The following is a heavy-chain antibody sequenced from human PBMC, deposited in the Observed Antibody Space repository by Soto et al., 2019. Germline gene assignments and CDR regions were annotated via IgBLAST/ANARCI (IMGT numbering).Heavy chain of an antibody. CDR1: GFTFSSYE. V-gene: IGHV3-48*03. CDR3: ATSWRHRFNY. CDR2: ISSSGSTI. J-gene: IGHJ4*02. D-gene: IGHD3-3*01. Sequence: EVQLVESGGGLVQPGGSLRLSCAASGFTFSSYEMNWVRQAPGKGLEWVSYISSSGSTIYYADSVKGRFTISRDNAKNSLYLQMNCLRAEDTAVYYCATSWRHRFNYWGQGTLVTVSS.